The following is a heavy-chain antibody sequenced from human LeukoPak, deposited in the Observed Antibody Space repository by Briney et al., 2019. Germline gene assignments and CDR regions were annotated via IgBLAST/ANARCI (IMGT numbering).Heavy chain of an antibody. CDR3: AKMGTSSGWYFDY. V-gene: IGHV3-30*18. D-gene: IGHD6-19*01. CDR2: ISYDGSNK. J-gene: IGHJ4*02. CDR1: GFTFSSYG. Sequence: PGGSLRLSCAASGFTFSSYGMHWVRQAPGKGLEWVAVISYDGSNKYYADSVKGRFTISRDNSKNTLYLQMNSLRAEDTAVYYCAKMGTSSGWYFDYWGQGTLVTVSS.